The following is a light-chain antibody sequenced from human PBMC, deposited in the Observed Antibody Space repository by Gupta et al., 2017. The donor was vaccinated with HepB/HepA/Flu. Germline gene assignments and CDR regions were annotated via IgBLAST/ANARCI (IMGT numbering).Light chain of an antibody. CDR3: QQYGSSPMYT. CDR2: GAS. V-gene: IGKV3-20*01. Sequence: EIVLTQSPGTLSLSPGARATLSCRASHSISSSYLAWYQQKPGQAPRLLIYGASSRATGISDRFSGSGSGTDFTLTISRLEPEDFAVYYCQQYGSSPMYTFGQGTKLEIK. CDR1: HSISSSY. J-gene: IGKJ2*01.